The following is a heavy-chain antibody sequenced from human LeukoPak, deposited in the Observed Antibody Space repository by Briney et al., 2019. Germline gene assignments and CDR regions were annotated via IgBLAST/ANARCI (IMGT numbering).Heavy chain of an antibody. V-gene: IGHV4-59*01. CDR1: GGSISSYY. D-gene: IGHD5-18*01. CDR3: ARDKSQYSYDY. J-gene: IGHJ4*02. CDR2: IYYSGST. Sequence: SETLSLTCTVSGGSISSYYWSWIRQPPGKGLEWIGYIYYSGSTNYNPSLKSRVSISVDTSKNQFSLKLSSVTAADTAVYYCARDKSQYSYDYWGQGTLVTVSS.